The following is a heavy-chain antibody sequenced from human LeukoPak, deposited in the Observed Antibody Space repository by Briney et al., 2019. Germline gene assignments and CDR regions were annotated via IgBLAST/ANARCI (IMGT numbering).Heavy chain of an antibody. CDR3: TRSRPYYYGAYYFDY. J-gene: IGHJ4*02. CDR2: IRSKANSYAT. D-gene: IGHD3-10*01. CDR1: GFTFSGSA. Sequence: GGSLRLSCAASGFTFSGSAMHWVRQASGKGLEWVGRIRSKANSYATAYAASVKGRFTISRDDSKNTAYLQMNSLKTEDTAVHYCTRSRPYYYGAYYFDYWGQGTLVTVSS. V-gene: IGHV3-73*01.